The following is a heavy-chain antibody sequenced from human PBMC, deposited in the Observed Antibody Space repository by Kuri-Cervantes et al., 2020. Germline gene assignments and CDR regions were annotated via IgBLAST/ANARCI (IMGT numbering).Heavy chain of an antibody. V-gene: IGHV4-34*01. CDR2: ISHSGST. D-gene: IGHD1-26*01. CDR1: GGSFSGYY. Sequence: SETLSLTCAVHGGSFSGYYWSWIRQPPGKGLEWIGEISHSGSTDYNPSLKSRVTISVDTSKNQFSLRLSSVTPEDTAVYYCAREPRVGDAFDIWGQGTMVTVSS. J-gene: IGHJ3*02. CDR3: AREPRVGDAFDI.